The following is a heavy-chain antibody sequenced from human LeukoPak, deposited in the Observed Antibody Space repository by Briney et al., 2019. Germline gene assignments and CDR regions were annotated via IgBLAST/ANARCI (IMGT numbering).Heavy chain of an antibody. J-gene: IGHJ4*02. V-gene: IGHV3-64*01. Sequence: GGSLRLSCAASGFTSSSYAMHWVRQAPGKGLEYVSAISSNGGSTYYANSVKGRFTISRDNSKNTLYLQMGSLRAEDMAVYYCARDGRAYSFLDYWGQGTLVTVSS. CDR3: ARDGRAYSFLDY. CDR2: ISSNGGST. D-gene: IGHD5-18*01. CDR1: GFTSSSYA.